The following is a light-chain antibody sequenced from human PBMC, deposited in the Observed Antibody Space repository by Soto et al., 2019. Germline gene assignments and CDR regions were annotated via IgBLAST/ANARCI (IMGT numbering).Light chain of an antibody. CDR3: SSYAGGNNLV. CDR2: EVS. CDR1: SSDVGGYNF. J-gene: IGLJ2*01. V-gene: IGLV2-8*01. Sequence: QSALTQPPSASGSPGQSVTISCTGTSSDVGGYNFVSWYQQHPGKAPKLMIYEVSKRPSGVPDHFSGSKSGNTASPTVSGLQAEDEADYYCSSYAGGNNLVFGGGTKLTVL.